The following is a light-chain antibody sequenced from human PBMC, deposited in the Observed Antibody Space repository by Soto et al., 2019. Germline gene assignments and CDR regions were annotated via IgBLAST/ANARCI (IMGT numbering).Light chain of an antibody. CDR1: QSLLHSNGYNY. CDR2: LGS. Sequence: DIVMTLSPLSLPVTPGEPASISCRSSQSLLHSNGYNYLDWYLQKPGQSPQLLIYLGSNRASGVPDRFSGSGSGTDFTLKISRVEAEDVGVYYCIQALQTPYTFGQGTKLEIK. CDR3: IQALQTPYT. J-gene: IGKJ2*01. V-gene: IGKV2-28*01.